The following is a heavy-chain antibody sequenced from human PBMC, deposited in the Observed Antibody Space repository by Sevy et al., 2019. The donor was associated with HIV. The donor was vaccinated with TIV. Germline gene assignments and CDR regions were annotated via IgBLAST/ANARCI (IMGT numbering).Heavy chain of an antibody. CDR2: FSYSGSA. V-gene: IGHV4-39*02. CDR1: GDSIISSHYS. Sequence: SETLSLTCTVSGDSIISSHYSWGWIRQPPGKGLEWIGTFSYSGSAYYSPSLKSRVTISVDTSTNPFSLKLTSVTAADTSVYYCARLHPGEEAGGWFDPWGQGTLVTVSS. CDR3: ARLHPGEEAGGWFDP. D-gene: IGHD3-16*01. J-gene: IGHJ5*02.